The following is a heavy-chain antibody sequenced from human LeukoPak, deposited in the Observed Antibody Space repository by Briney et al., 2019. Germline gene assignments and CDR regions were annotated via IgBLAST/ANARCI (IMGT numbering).Heavy chain of an antibody. CDR1: GYTSTSYE. J-gene: IGHJ3*02. D-gene: IGHD1-14*01. Sequence: ASVKVSCKPSGYTSTSYEINWVRQVTRRGLEWMGWMNPNSGNTGYAQKFQGRVTMTRNTSISTAYMELSSLRSEDTAVYYCARHNHLDAFDIWGQGTMVTVSS. CDR2: MNPNSGNT. V-gene: IGHV1-8*01. CDR3: ARHNHLDAFDI.